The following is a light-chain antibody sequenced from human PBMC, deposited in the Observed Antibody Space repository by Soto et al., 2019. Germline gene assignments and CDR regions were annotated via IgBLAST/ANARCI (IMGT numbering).Light chain of an antibody. CDR2: GNR. Sequence: QSVLTQPPSVSGAPGQRVTISCTGNNSNLGAGYDVHWYQQLPGAAPKLVIFGNRNRPSGVPERFSGSKSGTSASLAITGLQAEDEADYYCSSYAGSNNFVFGSGTKLTVL. V-gene: IGLV1-40*01. CDR3: SSYAGSNNFV. CDR1: NSNLGAGYD. J-gene: IGLJ1*01.